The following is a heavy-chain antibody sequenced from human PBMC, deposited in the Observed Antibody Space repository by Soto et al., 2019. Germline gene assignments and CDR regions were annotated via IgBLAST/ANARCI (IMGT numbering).Heavy chain of an antibody. Sequence: GGALRLSCAASEFAFSTYWMHWVRQVPGKGLVWVSRINGDGITTSYADSVKGRFTISRDNAENILYLQMNSLRAEGSAVYYCAKFLGVVPAYSWFDSWGRGTLVTVSS. V-gene: IGHV3-74*01. D-gene: IGHD2-15*01. CDR3: AKFLGVVPAYSWFDS. J-gene: IGHJ5*01. CDR2: INGDGITT. CDR1: EFAFSTYW.